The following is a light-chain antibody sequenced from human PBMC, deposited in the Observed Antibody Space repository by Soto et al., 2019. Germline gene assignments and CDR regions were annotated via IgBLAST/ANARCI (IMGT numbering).Light chain of an antibody. V-gene: IGLV2-18*02. Sequence: QSALTQPPSLSGSPGQSVTISCTGTSSDVGSYNRVSWYQRPPGTAPKLMIYEVSNRPSGVPDRFSGSKSGNTASLTISGLQAEDEADYYCSSYTSSSTYVFGTGTKVTVL. CDR3: SSYTSSSTYV. CDR1: SSDVGSYNR. CDR2: EVS. J-gene: IGLJ1*01.